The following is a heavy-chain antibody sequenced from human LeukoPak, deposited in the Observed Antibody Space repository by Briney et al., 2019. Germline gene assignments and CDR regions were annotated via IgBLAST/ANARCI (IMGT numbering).Heavy chain of an antibody. V-gene: IGHV4-39*07. CDR3: ARVVGSGSYYKVSDY. J-gene: IGHJ4*02. CDR1: GGSISSNSYY. Sequence: SETLSLTCTVSGGSISSNSYYWGWIRQPPGKGLEWIGTIYYSGSTYYNPSLKSRVTISVDRSKNQFSLKLSSVTAADTAVYYCARVVGSGSYYKVSDYWGQGTLVTVSS. D-gene: IGHD3-10*01. CDR2: IYYSGST.